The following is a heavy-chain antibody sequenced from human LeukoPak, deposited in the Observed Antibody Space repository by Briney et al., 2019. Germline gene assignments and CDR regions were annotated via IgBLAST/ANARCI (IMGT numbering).Heavy chain of an antibody. Sequence: GGSLRLSCATSGFTFTTYWMSWVRQASGKGLEWVAPLNHYGGDKYYVDSVKGRFTISRDNAKSSLYLQMNSLRAEDTAVYYCVRGDFDFWGQGTLVTVSS. CDR2: LNHYGGDK. CDR3: VRGDFDF. J-gene: IGHJ4*02. V-gene: IGHV3-7*04. CDR1: GFTFTTYW.